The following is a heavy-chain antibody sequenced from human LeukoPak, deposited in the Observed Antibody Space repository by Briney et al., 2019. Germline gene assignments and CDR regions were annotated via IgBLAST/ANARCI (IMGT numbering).Heavy chain of an antibody. J-gene: IGHJ3*02. CDR2: ISNSGNTI. V-gene: IGHV3-48*01. CDR3: TRDSGYNAFDI. CDR1: GFTFSAYS. D-gene: IGHD5-12*01. Sequence: GGSLRLSCAASGFTFSAYSMNWVRQAPGKGLEWVSYISNSGNTIYYADSVKGRFTISRDNAQNSLYLRMNSLRGEDTAVYYCTRDSGYNAFDIWGQGTMVTVSS.